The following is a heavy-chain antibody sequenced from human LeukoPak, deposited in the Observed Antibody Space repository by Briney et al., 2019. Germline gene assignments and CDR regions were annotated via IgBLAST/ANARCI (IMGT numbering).Heavy chain of an antibody. V-gene: IGHV3-23*01. Sequence: GGSLTLSCAASRFTFSTYTMNWLRQAPGKGLEWFSAISNSGGSTYYADSVKGRFTISRDSSKNTLYLQMTSLRAEDTAVYFCARDAYNFDYWGQRTPVSVSS. J-gene: IGHJ4*02. CDR2: ISNSGGST. CDR3: ARDAYNFDY. D-gene: IGHD1-14*01. CDR1: RFTFSTYT.